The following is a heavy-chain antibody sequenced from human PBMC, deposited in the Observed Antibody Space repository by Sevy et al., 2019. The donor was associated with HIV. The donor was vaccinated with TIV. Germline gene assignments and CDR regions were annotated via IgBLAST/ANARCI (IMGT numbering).Heavy chain of an antibody. CDR1: GGSISSGGYY. CDR3: AREEGYYGSGSNFFDY. V-gene: IGHV4-31*03. J-gene: IGHJ4*02. CDR2: IYYSGST. D-gene: IGHD3-10*01. Sequence: SETLSLTCTVSGGSISSGGYYWSWIRQHPGKGLEWIGYIYYSGSTYYNPSLKSRVTISVDTSKNQFSLKLSSVTAADTAVYYCAREEGYYGSGSNFFDYWGQGTLVTVSS.